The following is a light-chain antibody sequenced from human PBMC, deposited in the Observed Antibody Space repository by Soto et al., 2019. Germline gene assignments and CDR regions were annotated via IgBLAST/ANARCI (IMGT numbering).Light chain of an antibody. CDR3: QQYGRSSRT. CDR2: DAS. J-gene: IGKJ1*01. Sequence: ENVLTQSPGTLSLSPGERATLSCRASQSVSSSYLAWYQQKPGQAPRLLIYDASNRATGIADRFSGSGSGKDFTLTISKLEPADFAGYLCQQYGRSSRTFGQGTKVEI. V-gene: IGKV3-20*01. CDR1: QSVSSSY.